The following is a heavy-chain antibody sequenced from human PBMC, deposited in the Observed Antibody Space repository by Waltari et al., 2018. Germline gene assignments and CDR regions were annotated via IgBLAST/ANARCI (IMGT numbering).Heavy chain of an antibody. V-gene: IGHV3-48*04. Sequence: EVQLVESGGSLVQPGGSLRLSCVASEFIFSTYTMNWVRQAPGKGLEWIAHISSGSSRIYYADSVKGRFTISRDNSRKSLYLQMNYLRAEDTAVYYCARAETTVVTPGFDNWGQGTLVAVSS. CDR1: EFIFSTYT. D-gene: IGHD2-21*02. J-gene: IGHJ4*02. CDR2: ISSGSSRI. CDR3: ARAETTVVTPGFDN.